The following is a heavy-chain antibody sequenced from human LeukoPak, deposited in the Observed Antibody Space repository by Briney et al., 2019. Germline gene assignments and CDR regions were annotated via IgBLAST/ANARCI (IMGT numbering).Heavy chain of an antibody. Sequence: GGSLRLSCAASGFTFSSYGMHWVRQAPGKGLEWVAVIWYDGSNKYYADSVKGRFTISRDNSKNTLYLQMNSLRAEDTALYFCARAVIVVSWGQGTMATVSS. D-gene: IGHD3-22*01. V-gene: IGHV3-33*01. CDR3: ARAVIVVS. J-gene: IGHJ3*01. CDR2: IWYDGSNK. CDR1: GFTFSSYG.